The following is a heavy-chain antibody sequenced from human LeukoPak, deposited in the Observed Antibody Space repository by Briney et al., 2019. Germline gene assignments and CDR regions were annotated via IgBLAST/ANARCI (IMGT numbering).Heavy chain of an antibody. CDR1: GFTFSTYV. J-gene: IGHJ4*02. Sequence: GGSLRLSCSVSGFTFSTYVMHWVRQAAGKGLEYVSAISSNGDNTYYADSVKGRFTISRDNSKNTLYLQMSSLRADDTAVYYCVRGTGYWGQGTLVTVSS. V-gene: IGHV3-64D*06. CDR2: ISSNGDNT. CDR3: VRGTGY.